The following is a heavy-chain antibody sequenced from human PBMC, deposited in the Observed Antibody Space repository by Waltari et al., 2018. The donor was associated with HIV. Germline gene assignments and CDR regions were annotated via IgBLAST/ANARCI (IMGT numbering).Heavy chain of an antibody. V-gene: IGHV4-59*01. J-gene: IGHJ5*02. Sequence: QVQLQESGPGLVKPSETLSLTCTVSGGSISSYYWSWIRQPPGKGLEWIGYIYYSGSTNYNPSLKSRVTISVDTSKNQFSLKLSSVTAADTAVYYCARDHRGDGWFDPWGQGTLVTVSS. CDR2: IYYSGST. D-gene: IGHD3-16*01. CDR1: GGSISSYY. CDR3: ARDHRGDGWFDP.